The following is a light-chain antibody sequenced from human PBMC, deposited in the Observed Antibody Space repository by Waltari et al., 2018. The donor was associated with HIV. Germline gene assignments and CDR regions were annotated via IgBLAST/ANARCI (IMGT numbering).Light chain of an antibody. V-gene: IGLV1-44*01. CDR3: ATWDDTMSVV. CDR1: PSNIGSNS. CDR2: SND. J-gene: IGLJ2*01. Sequence: QSPLTQTPSMSGAPGPRVNISCSGGPSNIGSNSVNWYRQLPGTAPKLLIYSNDQRPSSVPVRFSGSKSATSAFLVISGLQSDDEADYYCATWDDTMSVVFGGGTRLTVL.